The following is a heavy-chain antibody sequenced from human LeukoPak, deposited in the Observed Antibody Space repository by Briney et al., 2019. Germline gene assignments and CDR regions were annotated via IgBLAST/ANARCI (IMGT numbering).Heavy chain of an antibody. CDR1: GGSISSYY. CDR3: ARGRRGYSYGDGSLSY. CDR2: IYYSGST. D-gene: IGHD5-18*01. Sequence: SEALSLTCTVSGGSISSYYWSWIRQPPGKGLEWIGYIYYSGSTNYNPSLKSRVTISVDTSKNQFSLMLSSVTAADTAVYYCARGRRGYSYGDGSLSYWGQGTLVTVSS. J-gene: IGHJ4*02. V-gene: IGHV4-59*01.